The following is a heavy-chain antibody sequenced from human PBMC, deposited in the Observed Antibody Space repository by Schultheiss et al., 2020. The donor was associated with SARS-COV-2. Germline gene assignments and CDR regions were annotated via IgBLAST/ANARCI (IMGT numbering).Heavy chain of an antibody. D-gene: IGHD4-17*01. CDR1: GFTFSTDG. V-gene: IGHV3-30*03. CDR2: ISYDGSNK. CDR3: ARDRRYYGVVDY. J-gene: IGHJ4*02. Sequence: GGSLRLSFAASGFTFSTDGMRWVRQAPGKGLEWVAVISYDGSNKYYADSVKGRFTISRDNSKNTLYLQMNSLRAEDTAVYYCARDRRYYGVVDYWGQGTLVTVSS.